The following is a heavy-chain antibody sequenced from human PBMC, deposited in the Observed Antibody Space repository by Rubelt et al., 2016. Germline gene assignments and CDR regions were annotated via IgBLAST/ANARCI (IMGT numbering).Heavy chain of an antibody. V-gene: IGHV4-39*01. CDR3: ARLYGY. Sequence: QLQLQESGPGLVKPSETLSLTCTVSGGSISSSSYYWVWIRQPPGKGLEWIGVIYYSGSTYYNPSLKGRVTISVDTSKNQFSLKLSSVTAADTAVYYCARLYGYWGQGTLVTVSS. CDR1: GGSISSSSYY. CDR2: IYYSGST. D-gene: IGHD2-8*01. J-gene: IGHJ4*02.